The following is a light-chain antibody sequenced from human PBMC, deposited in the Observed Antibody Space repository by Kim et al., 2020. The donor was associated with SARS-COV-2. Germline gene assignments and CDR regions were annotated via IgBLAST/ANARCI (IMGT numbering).Light chain of an antibody. CDR2: DAS. Sequence: WSPGERATLSCRASRSVSRYLAWYQQKPGQAPRLLIYDASNRATGIPARFSGSGSGTDFSLTITSLEPDDFAVYYCHQRSIWPLTFGGGTKVDIK. CDR1: RSVSRY. CDR3: HQRSIWPLT. J-gene: IGKJ4*01. V-gene: IGKV3-11*01.